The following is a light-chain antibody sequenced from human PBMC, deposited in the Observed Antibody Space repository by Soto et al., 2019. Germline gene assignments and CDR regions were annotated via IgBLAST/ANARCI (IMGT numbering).Light chain of an antibody. J-gene: IGKJ1*01. V-gene: IGKV3-20*01. Sequence: EILLTQSPSTLSLSPGEGVTLSCRASQSVTVNSLAWYQQKPGQAPRLLIYAASTRATGIPDRFSGSGSGTDFTLTINRLEPEDFAVYYCQQYDSSPRTFGQGTKVDIK. CDR3: QQYDSSPRT. CDR1: QSVTVNS. CDR2: AAS.